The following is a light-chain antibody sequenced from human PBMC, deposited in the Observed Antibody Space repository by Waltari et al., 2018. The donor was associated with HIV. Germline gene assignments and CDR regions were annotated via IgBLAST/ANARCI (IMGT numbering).Light chain of an antibody. V-gene: IGLV3-21*02. CDR1: NIGSNT. J-gene: IGLJ3*02. CDR2: EAG. CDR3: QMWDSSSDQGV. Sequence: SYVLTQPPSVSVAPGQTARITCGGNNIGSNTVHWYQQKPGQAPVLVVNEAGEPPSGLPERFSGAKSGNTATLTISRVEAGEEADYYCQMWDSSSDQGVFGGGTKLTVL.